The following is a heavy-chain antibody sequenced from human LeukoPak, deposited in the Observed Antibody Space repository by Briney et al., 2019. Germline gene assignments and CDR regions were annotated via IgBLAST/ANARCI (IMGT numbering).Heavy chain of an antibody. CDR2: IYYSGST. V-gene: IGHV4-38-2*02. D-gene: IGHD2-2*01. CDR3: ASHLGRYIVVD. J-gene: IGHJ3*01. CDR1: GYSISNGYY. Sequence: KPSETLSLTCTVSGYSISNGYYWDWIRQPPGRGLEWIGYIYYSGSTYYNPSLKSRVTISVDTSKNQFSLKLSSVTAADTAVYYCASHLGRYIVVDWGQGTMVTVSS.